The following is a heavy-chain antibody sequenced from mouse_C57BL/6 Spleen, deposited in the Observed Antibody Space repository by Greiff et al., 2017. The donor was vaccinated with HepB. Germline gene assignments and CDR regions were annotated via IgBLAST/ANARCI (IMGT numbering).Heavy chain of an antibody. CDR3: ARIRWDGRNFDY. CDR2: IDPSDSYT. CDR1: GYTFTSYW. D-gene: IGHD4-1*01. Sequence: QVQLQQSGAELVMPGASVKLSCKASGYTFTSYWMHWVKQRPGQGLEWIGEIDPSDSYTNYNQKFKGKSTLTVDKSSSTAYMQLSSLTSEDSAVYYCARIRWDGRNFDYWGQGTTLTVSS. V-gene: IGHV1-69*01. J-gene: IGHJ2*01.